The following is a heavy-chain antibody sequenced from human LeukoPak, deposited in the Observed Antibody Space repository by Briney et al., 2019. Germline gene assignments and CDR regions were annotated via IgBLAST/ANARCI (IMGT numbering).Heavy chain of an antibody. J-gene: IGHJ3*02. V-gene: IGHV3-23*01. CDR1: GFTFSIYA. Sequence: GGSLRLSCAASGFTFSIYAMSWARQAPGKGLEWVSAISGGGGSTHYADSVKGRFTISRDNSKNTLYLQMNSLRAEDTAVYYCARVSVTTGAFDIWGQGTMVTVSS. D-gene: IGHD4-17*01. CDR2: ISGGGGST. CDR3: ARVSVTTGAFDI.